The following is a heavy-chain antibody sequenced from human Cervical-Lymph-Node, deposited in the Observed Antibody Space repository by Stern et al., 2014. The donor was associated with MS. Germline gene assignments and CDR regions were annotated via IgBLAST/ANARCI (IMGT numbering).Heavy chain of an antibody. CDR3: AREDYRNYSPHIDY. Sequence: VQLVESGGGVVQPGRSLRLSCAASGFSFTGHTMHWVRQAPGKGLEWVSSISDGGSKKQYAGSVKGRFTISRDTSKNTLYLQMNSLRVEDTALYYCAREDYRNYSPHIDYWGQGTLVTVSS. D-gene: IGHD4-11*01. V-gene: IGHV3-30-3*01. CDR1: GFSFTGHT. CDR2: ISDGGSKK. J-gene: IGHJ4*02.